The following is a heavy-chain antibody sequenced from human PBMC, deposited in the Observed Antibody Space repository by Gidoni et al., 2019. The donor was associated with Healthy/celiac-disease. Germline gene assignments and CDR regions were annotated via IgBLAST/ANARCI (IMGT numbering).Heavy chain of an antibody. CDR1: GFTFSSYS. J-gene: IGHJ4*02. CDR2: ISSSSSYI. Sequence: EVQMVESGGGLVKPGGSLSLSCAASGFTFSSYSMNWVRQSPGKGLEWVSSISSSSSYIYYADSVKGRFTISRDNAKNSLYLQMNSLRAEDTAVYYCASLADGYLFDYWGQGTLVTVSS. CDR3: ASLADGYLFDY. V-gene: IGHV3-21*01. D-gene: IGHD5-12*01.